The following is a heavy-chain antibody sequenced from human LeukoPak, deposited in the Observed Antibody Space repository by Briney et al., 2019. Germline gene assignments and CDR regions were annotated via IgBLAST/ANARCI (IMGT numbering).Heavy chain of an antibody. CDR1: GFTFSTYW. V-gene: IGHV3-74*01. Sequence: GGSLRLSCAASGFTFSTYWVHWVRQAPGKGLVWVSRINVEGIRTDYADSVRGRFTISRDDAKNTLYLQMNSLTAEDTAIYYCARSMGGSNDLWGQGTLVSVSS. CDR3: ARSMGGSNDL. D-gene: IGHD4-11*01. CDR2: INVEGIRT. J-gene: IGHJ5*02.